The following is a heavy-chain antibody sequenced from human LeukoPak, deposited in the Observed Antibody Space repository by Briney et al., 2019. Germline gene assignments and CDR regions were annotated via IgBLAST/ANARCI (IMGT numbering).Heavy chain of an antibody. V-gene: IGHV3-7*01. CDR1: GFTFSSYW. CDR3: AKDVFVVVPAAVFDY. CDR2: INQDGSEK. Sequence: GGSLRLSCAASGFTFSSYWMSWVRQAPGMGLEWVANINQDGSEKFYVDSVKGRFTISRDNAKNSLYLQMNSLRAEDTAVYYCAKDVFVVVPAAVFDYWGQGTLVTVSS. D-gene: IGHD2-2*01. J-gene: IGHJ4*02.